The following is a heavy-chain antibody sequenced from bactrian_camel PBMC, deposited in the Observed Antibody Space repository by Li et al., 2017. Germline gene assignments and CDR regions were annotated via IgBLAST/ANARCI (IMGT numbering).Heavy chain of an antibody. CDR1: GFTFSSHA. CDR2: INSGGTIT. Sequence: VQLVESGGGLVQPGGSLRLSCAASGFTFSSHAMSWVRQAPGKGLEWVSAINSGGTITYYADSVKGRFTVSRDNAKNTLYLQLNSLKTEDTAMYYCAKNTDWGVGYPYYNYWGQGTQVTVS. D-gene: IGHD5*01. V-gene: IGHV3S31*01. CDR3: AKNTDWGVGYPYYNY. J-gene: IGHJ4*01.